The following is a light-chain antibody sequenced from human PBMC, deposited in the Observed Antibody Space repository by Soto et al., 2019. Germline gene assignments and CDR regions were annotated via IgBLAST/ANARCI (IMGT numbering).Light chain of an antibody. V-gene: IGKV3-20*01. J-gene: IGKJ1*01. CDR3: QQCGSSPWT. Sequence: EIVLTQSPGTLSLSPGERATLSCRASQSVSSSYLAWYQQKPGQAPRLLIYGASSRATGIPDRFSGSGSGTDFTLTISRLEPEDFAVYYCQQCGSSPWTCGQGTKVDIK. CDR1: QSVSSSY. CDR2: GAS.